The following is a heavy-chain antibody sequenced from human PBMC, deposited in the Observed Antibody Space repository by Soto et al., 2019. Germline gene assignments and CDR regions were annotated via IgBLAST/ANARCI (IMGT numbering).Heavy chain of an antibody. CDR2: MSYDGSRQ. CDR3: AKGVRYGSSSSSDC. Sequence: QVQLVESGGGVVQPGRSLRLSCAASGSSLINYDMHWVRQAPGKGLEWVAVMSYDGSRQFYADSVRGRFSVSRDISKSALYLQMSSQRIEDMAICYCAKGVRYGSSSSSDCWGQGTHVTVSS. CDR1: GSSLINYD. V-gene: IGHV3-30*18. J-gene: IGHJ4*02. D-gene: IGHD6-6*01.